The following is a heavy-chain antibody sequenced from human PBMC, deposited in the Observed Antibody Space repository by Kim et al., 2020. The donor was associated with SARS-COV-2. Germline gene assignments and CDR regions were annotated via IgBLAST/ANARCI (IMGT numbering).Heavy chain of an antibody. D-gene: IGHD6-19*01. J-gene: IGHJ4*02. V-gene: IGHV4-31*02. Sequence: YNPSLKSRVTISVDTSKNQFSLKLSSVTAADTAVYYCARGEVAVAGNFDYWGQGTLVTVSS. CDR3: ARGEVAVAGNFDY.